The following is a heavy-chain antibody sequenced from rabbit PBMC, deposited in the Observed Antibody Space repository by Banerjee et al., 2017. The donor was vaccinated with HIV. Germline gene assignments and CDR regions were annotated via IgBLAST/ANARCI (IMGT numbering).Heavy chain of an antibody. CDR1: GFDFSSNA. CDR2: INAGSSGST. J-gene: IGHJ4*01. CDR3: AGAGVAGDGLAWGYNL. V-gene: IGHV1S40*01. D-gene: IGHD2-1*01. Sequence: QSLEESGGDLVQPEGSLTLTCKASGFDFSSNAMCWVRQAPGKGLEWIACINAGSSGSTDYASWAKGRFTISKTSSTTVTLQMAGLTAADTATYFCAGAGVAGDGLAWGYNLWGQGTLVTVS.